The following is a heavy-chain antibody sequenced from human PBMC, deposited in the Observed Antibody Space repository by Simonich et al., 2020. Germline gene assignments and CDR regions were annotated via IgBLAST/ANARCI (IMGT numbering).Heavy chain of an antibody. J-gene: IGHJ3*02. V-gene: IGHV2-5*02. CDR3: AHKLSGWFGERDAFDI. CDR1: GFSLSTRGVG. Sequence: ITLKESGPTLVKPTQHLTQTCAFSGFSLSTRGVGGGWIRQPPGKALEWLALIYWDEYKRYSPSLKSRLTITKDTSKNPVVLTRTNMDPVDTATYYCAHKLSGWFGERDAFDIWGQGTMVTVSS. CDR2: IYWDEYK. D-gene: IGHD3-10*01.